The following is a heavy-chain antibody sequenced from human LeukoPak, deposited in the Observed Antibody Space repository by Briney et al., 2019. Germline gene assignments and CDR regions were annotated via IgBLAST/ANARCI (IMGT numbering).Heavy chain of an antibody. J-gene: IGHJ5*02. CDR1: GFTFSSYS. D-gene: IGHD3-3*01. V-gene: IGHV3-21*01. CDR3: ARDGRITIFGVKFDP. Sequence: GGSLRLSCAASGFTFSSYSMNWVRQAPGKGLERVSSISSSSSSYIYYADSVKGRFTISRDNAKNSLYLQMNSLRAEDTAVYYCARDGRITIFGVKFDPWGQGTLVTVSS. CDR2: ISSSSSSYI.